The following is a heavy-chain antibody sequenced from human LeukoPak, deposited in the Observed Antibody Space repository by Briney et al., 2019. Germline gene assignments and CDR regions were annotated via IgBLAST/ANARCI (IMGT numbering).Heavy chain of an antibody. Sequence: GESLRLSCTTSGFTFSDYALSWVRQAPGKGLEWVSLIRNIHMRETKEYVASVEGRFSISRDASKGIVYLQMNSLQTEDTAVYYCTRAGIVAAIGYGMDVWGQGTTVTVSS. V-gene: IGHV3-49*04. J-gene: IGHJ6*02. CDR1: GFTFSDYA. D-gene: IGHD5-12*01. CDR3: TRAGIVAAIGYGMDV. CDR2: IRNIHMRETK.